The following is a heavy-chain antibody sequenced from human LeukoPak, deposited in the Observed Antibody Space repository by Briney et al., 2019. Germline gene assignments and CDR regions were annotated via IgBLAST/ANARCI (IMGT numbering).Heavy chain of an antibody. V-gene: IGHV1-69*13. D-gene: IGHD3-3*01. CDR3: ARDNRFRYYDFWSGYYFDAFDI. Sequence: ASVKVSCKASGGTFSSYAISWVRQAPGQGLEWMGGIIPIFGTANYAQKFQGRVTITADESTSTAYMELSSLRSEDTAVYYCARDNRFRYYDFWSGYYFDAFDIWGQGTMVTVSS. J-gene: IGHJ3*02. CDR2: IIPIFGTA. CDR1: GGTFSSYA.